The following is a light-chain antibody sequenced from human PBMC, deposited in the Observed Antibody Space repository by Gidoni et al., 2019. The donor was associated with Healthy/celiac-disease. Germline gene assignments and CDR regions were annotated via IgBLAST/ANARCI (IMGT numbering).Light chain of an antibody. Sequence: EIVLTQSPATLSLSPGERATLACRASQSISSYLAWYQQKPGQAHRLIIYDASNRATGIPARFSGRGSGTDFTLTISSLEPEDFAVYYCQQRSNWLTFGGGTKVEIK. J-gene: IGKJ4*01. CDR1: QSISSY. CDR3: QQRSNWLT. V-gene: IGKV3-11*01. CDR2: DAS.